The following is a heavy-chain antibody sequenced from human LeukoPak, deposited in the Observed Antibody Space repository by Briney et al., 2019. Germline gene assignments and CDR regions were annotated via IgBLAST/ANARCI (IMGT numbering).Heavy chain of an antibody. CDR2: VHYSGTS. J-gene: IGHJ4*02. V-gene: IGHV4-59*01. Sequence: SETLSLTCAVSGGSITSYYWSWIRQVPGKGLEWIGYVHYSGTSNYNPSLKSRVTISVDTSKNQFSLRLTSLNAADTAVYYCARGRGRDGDNLVSWSQGTLVTVSS. CDR1: GGSITSYY. D-gene: IGHD5-24*01. CDR3: ARGRGRDGDNLVS.